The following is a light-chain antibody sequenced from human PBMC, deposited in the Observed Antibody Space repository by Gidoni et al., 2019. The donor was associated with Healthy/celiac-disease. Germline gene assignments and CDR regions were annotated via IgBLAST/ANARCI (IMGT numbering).Light chain of an antibody. V-gene: IGKV3-20*01. CDR1: QSVSSSY. J-gene: IGKJ4*02. CDR3: QQYGSSPMG. Sequence: EIVLTQSPGTLALSPGERATLSCRASQSVSSSYLAWYQQKPGQAPRLLIYGASSRATGIPDRFSGSGSGTDFTLTISRLEPEDFAVYYCQQYGSSPMGFXGXTKVXIK. CDR2: GAS.